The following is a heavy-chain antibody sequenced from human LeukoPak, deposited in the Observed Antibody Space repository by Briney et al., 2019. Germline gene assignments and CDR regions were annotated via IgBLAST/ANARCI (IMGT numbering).Heavy chain of an antibody. D-gene: IGHD2-21*01. J-gene: IGHJ4*02. CDR1: GFTFSIYA. Sequence: GGSLRLSCSASGFTFSIYAMHWVRQAPGKGLEYVSAISTDGGGTYYADSVKGRFTISRDNSKNTLYLQMISLRTEDTAVYYCVKYHNSCYSVWGQGTLVAVSS. CDR3: VKYHNSCYSV. CDR2: ISTDGGGT. V-gene: IGHV3-64D*06.